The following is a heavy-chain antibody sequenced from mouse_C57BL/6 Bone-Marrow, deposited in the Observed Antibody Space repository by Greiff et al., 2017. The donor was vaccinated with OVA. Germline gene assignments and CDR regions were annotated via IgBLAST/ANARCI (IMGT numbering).Heavy chain of an antibody. CDR1: GFNIKDDY. Sequence: DVKLQESGAELVRPGASVKLSCTASGFNIKDDYMHWVKQRPEQGLAWIGWIDPENGDTEYASKFQGKATITADTSSNTAYLQLSSLTSEDTAVYYCTTYYSNYVDYAMDYWGQGTSVTVSS. J-gene: IGHJ4*01. D-gene: IGHD2-5*01. V-gene: IGHV14-4*01. CDR2: IDPENGDT. CDR3: TTYYSNYVDYAMDY.